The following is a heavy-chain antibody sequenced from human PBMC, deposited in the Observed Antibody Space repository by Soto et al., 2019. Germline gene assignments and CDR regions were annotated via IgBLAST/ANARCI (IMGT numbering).Heavy chain of an antibody. V-gene: IGHV4-31*03. D-gene: IGHD2-2*02. CDR1: GVSITTGCFY. Sequence: PSETPSLTCTVSGVSITTGCFYLRWIRQHPGKGLEWIGNIYHSGNTYYNPSLKSRLTISVDTSKNHFSLMVDSVTAADTAVYYCARARFQVLYGKPYFDSWGQGTLVTVS. CDR3: ARARFQVLYGKPYFDS. J-gene: IGHJ4*02. CDR2: IYHSGNT.